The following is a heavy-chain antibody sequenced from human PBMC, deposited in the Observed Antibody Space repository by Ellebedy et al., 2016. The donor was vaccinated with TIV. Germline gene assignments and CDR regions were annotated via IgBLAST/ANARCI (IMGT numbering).Heavy chain of an antibody. V-gene: IGHV3-7*01. Sequence: GESLKISCAASGFTFSSYWMNWVRQAPGKGLEWVANIKEGGSEKYYADSVKGRFSVSRDNAKNILYLEMNSLRVEDTAVYYCAKTMVTGFDPWGRGIQVTVSS. J-gene: IGHJ5*02. CDR2: IKEGGSEK. CDR1: GFTFSSYW. CDR3: AKTMVTGFDP. D-gene: IGHD4/OR15-4a*01.